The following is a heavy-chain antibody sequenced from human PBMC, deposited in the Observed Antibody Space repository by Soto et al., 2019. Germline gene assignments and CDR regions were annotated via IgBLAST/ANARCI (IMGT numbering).Heavy chain of an antibody. CDR1: GGSISSYY. CDR3: ARVGYCSGGSCSLYYYFDY. Sequence: SETLSLTCTVSGGSISSYYWSWIRQPPGKGLEWIGYIYYSGSTNYNPSLKSRVTISVDTSKNQFSLKLSSVSAADTAVYYCARVGYCSGGSCSLYYYFDYWGQGTLVTVSS. V-gene: IGHV4-59*01. CDR2: IYYSGST. J-gene: IGHJ4*02. D-gene: IGHD2-15*01.